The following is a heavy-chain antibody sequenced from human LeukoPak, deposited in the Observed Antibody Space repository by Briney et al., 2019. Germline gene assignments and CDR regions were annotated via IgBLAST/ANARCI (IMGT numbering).Heavy chain of an antibody. CDR2: IYYSGST. CDR3: AGGGYSYGFSYDY. D-gene: IGHD5-18*01. Sequence: SETLSLTCTVSGDSINSYYWSWIRQPPGKGLEWIGYIYYSGSTNYNPSLKSRVTISVDASKNQFSLKLSSVTAADTAVYYCAGGGYSYGFSYDYWGQGTLVTVSS. J-gene: IGHJ4*02. CDR1: GDSINSYY. V-gene: IGHV4-59*01.